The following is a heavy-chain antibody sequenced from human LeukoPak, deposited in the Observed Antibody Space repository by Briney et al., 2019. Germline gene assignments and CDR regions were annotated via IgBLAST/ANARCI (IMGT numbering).Heavy chain of an antibody. CDR1: GFTFSSYA. CDR3: AIDSRSTWHFDY. D-gene: IGHD2-2*01. J-gene: IGHJ4*02. V-gene: IGHV3-23*01. CDR2: ISGSGGNT. Sequence: PGGSLRLSCAASGFTFSSYAMSWVRQAPGKGLEWVSAISGSGGNTYSADSVKGRFTISRDSSKNTLFLQMNSLRAEDTAVYYCAIDSRSTWHFDYWGQGTLVTVSS.